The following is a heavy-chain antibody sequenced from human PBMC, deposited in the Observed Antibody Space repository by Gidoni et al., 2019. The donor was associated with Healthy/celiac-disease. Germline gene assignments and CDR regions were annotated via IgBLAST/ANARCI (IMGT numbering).Heavy chain of an antibody. CDR3: ARILEGEILSYFDY. CDR2: IFSNDEK. V-gene: IGHV2-26*01. D-gene: IGHD1-26*01. J-gene: IGHJ4*02. Sequence: QVTLKESGPVLVTPTETLTLTATVSGFSLSNARMGVSCIRQPPGKALEWLAHIFSNDEKTYSTSLKSRLTISKDTSKSQVVLTMTNMDPVDTATYYCARILEGEILSYFDYWGQGTLVTVSS. CDR1: GFSLSNARMG.